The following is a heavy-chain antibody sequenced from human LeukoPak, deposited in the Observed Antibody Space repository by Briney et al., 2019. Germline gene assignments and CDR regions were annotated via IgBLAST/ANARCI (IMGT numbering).Heavy chain of an antibody. D-gene: IGHD2-15*01. CDR1: GGSISSYY. Sequence: SETLSLTCTVSGGSISSYYWSWIRQPAGKGLEWIGRIYTSGSTNYNPSLKSRVTISVDTSKNQFSLKLSSVTAADTAVYYCARGGRYCSGGSCLDYWGQGTLVTVSS. J-gene: IGHJ4*02. V-gene: IGHV4-4*07. CDR2: IYTSGST. CDR3: ARGGRYCSGGSCLDY.